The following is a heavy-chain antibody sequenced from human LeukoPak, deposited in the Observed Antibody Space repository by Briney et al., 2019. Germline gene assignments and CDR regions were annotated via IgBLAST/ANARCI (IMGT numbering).Heavy chain of an antibody. D-gene: IGHD3-22*01. V-gene: IGHV4-31*03. CDR3: ARANSIVVVTTNWFDP. Sequence: PSETLSLTCTVSGDSISSGGYYWSWIRQHPGKGLEWIGYIYYSGSTYYNPSLKSRVTISVDTSKNQFSLKLSSVTAADTAVYYCARANSIVVVTTNWFDPWGQGTLVTVSS. J-gene: IGHJ5*02. CDR1: GDSISSGGYY. CDR2: IYYSGST.